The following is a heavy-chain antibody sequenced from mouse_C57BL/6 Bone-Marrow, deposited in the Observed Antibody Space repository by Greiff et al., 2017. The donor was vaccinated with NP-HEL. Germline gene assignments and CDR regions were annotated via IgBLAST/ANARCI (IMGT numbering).Heavy chain of an antibody. Sequence: EVQLQQSGAELVRPGASVKLSCTASGFNIKADYMHWVKQRPEQGLEWIGWIDPENGDTEYASKFQGKATITADTSSNTAYLQLSSLTSEDTAVYYCILRRGFYFDYWGQGTTLTVSS. CDR3: ILRRGFYFDY. CDR1: GFNIKADY. V-gene: IGHV14-4*01. J-gene: IGHJ2*01. D-gene: IGHD2-12*01. CDR2: IDPENGDT.